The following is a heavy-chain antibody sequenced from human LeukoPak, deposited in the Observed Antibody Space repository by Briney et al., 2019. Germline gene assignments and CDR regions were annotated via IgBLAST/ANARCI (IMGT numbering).Heavy chain of an antibody. CDR1: GYSFTSYW. D-gene: IGHD2-15*01. J-gene: IGHJ4*02. CDR3: ASSGGSCYGADLCFDS. V-gene: IGHV5-51*01. Sequence: GESLKISCKGSGYSFTSYWIGWVRQMPGKGLEWMGIIYPGDSDTRYSPSFQGQVTISADKSISTAYLQWSSLKASDTAMYYCASSGGSCYGADLCFDSWGQGTLVTVSS. CDR2: IYPGDSDT.